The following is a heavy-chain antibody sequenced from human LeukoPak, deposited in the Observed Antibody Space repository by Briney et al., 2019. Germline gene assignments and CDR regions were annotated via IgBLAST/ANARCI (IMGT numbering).Heavy chain of an antibody. Sequence: GGSLRLSCAASGFTVSSNYMSWVRQAPGKGLEWVSVISSGGSTYYADSVKGRFTISRDNSKNTLYLQMNSLRAEDTAVYYCARDDGVDIAIYGRPDYWGQGTLVTVSS. V-gene: IGHV3-53*01. D-gene: IGHD5-12*01. CDR1: GFTVSSNY. J-gene: IGHJ4*02. CDR2: ISSGGST. CDR3: ARDDGVDIAIYGRPDY.